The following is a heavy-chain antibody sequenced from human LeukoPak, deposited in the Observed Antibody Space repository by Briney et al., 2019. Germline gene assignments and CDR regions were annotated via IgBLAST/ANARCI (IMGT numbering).Heavy chain of an antibody. Sequence: PSETLSLTCTVSGGSISSYYWSWIRQPPGKGLEWIGYIYYSGSTTYNPSLKSRVTISVAKSKNQFSLKLSSVTAADTAVYYCARDRAYYYDSSGYLYGMDVWGQGTTVTVSS. CDR2: IYYSGST. J-gene: IGHJ6*02. D-gene: IGHD3-22*01. CDR1: GGSISSYY. CDR3: ARDRAYYYDSSGYLYGMDV. V-gene: IGHV4-59*01.